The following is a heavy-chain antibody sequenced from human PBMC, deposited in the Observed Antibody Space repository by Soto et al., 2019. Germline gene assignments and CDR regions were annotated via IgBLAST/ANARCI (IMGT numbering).Heavy chain of an antibody. CDR1: GGTFSSYA. CDR3: ARLDYGDYDAFDI. Sequence: GASVKVSCKASGGTFSSYAISWVRQAPGQGLEWMGGIIPIFGTANYAQKFQGRATITADESTSTAYMELSSLRSEDTAVYYCARLDYGDYDAFDIWGQGTMVTVSS. D-gene: IGHD4-17*01. V-gene: IGHV1-69*13. J-gene: IGHJ3*02. CDR2: IIPIFGTA.